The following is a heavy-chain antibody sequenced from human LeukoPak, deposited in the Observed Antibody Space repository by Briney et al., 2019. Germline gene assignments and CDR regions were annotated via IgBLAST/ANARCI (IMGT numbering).Heavy chain of an antibody. V-gene: IGHV1-46*01. D-gene: IGHD2-2*01. Sequence: ASVKVSCKASGYTFTSYYMHWVRQGPGQGLEWMGIINPSDGSTSYAQKFQGRVTMTRDTSTSTVYMELSSLRSEDTAVYYCAREGYCSSTSCPPFDPWGQGTLVTVSS. CDR2: INPSDGST. J-gene: IGHJ5*02. CDR3: AREGYCSSTSCPPFDP. CDR1: GYTFTSYY.